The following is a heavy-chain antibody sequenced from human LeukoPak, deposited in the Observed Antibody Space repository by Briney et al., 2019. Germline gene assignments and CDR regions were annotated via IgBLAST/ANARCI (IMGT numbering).Heavy chain of an antibody. J-gene: IGHJ4*02. CDR3: AKASLRWMEGGGYFDY. V-gene: IGHV3-23*01. D-gene: IGHD4-23*01. CDR2: ISGSVGRT. CDR1: GFTFSSYA. Sequence: GRSLRLSCAASGFTFSSYAMSWVRQAPGKGLEWVSAISGSVGRTYYADSMKGRFTISRDNSKNTLYLQMNRLRAEDRAVYYCAKASLRWMEGGGYFDYWGQGTLVTVSS.